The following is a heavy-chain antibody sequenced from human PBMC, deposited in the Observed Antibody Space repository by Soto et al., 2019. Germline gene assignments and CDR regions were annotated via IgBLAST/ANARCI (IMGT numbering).Heavy chain of an antibody. CDR1: GFTFSSYG. CDR2: ISYDGSNK. V-gene: IGHV3-30*03. J-gene: IGHJ5*02. Sequence: GGSLRLSCAASGFTFSSYGMHWFRQAPGKGLEWVAVISYDGSNKYYADSVKGRFTISRDNAKNTLYLQMNSLRAEDTAVYYCNRGLYNAGWFDPWGQGTLVTVSS. CDR3: NRGLYNAGWFDP. D-gene: IGHD6-19*01.